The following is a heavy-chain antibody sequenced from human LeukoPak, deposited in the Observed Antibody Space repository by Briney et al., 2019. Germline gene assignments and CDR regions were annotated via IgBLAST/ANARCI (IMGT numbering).Heavy chain of an antibody. CDR1: GFTFSSYA. CDR2: ISSGSTI. CDR3: ARESIAVAGAPFDY. J-gene: IGHJ4*02. D-gene: IGHD6-19*01. V-gene: IGHV3-48*03. Sequence: GGSLRLSCAASGFTFSSYAMNWVRQAPGKGLEGVSYISSGSTIYDADSVKGGFTISRDNAKNSLYLQMNSLRAEDTAVYYCARESIAVAGAPFDYWGQGTLVTVSS.